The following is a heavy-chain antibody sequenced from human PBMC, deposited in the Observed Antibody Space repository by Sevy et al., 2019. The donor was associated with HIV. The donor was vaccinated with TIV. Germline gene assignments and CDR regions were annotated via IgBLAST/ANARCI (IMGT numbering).Heavy chain of an antibody. J-gene: IGHJ4*02. CDR3: ARVGVLLWFLDY. D-gene: IGHD3-10*01. CDR2: IYYSGST. CDR1: GGSISSGDYY. Sequence: SETLSLTCTVSGGSISSGDYYWSWIRQPPGKGLEWIGYIYYSGSTYYNPSLKSRVTISLDTSKNQFSLKLSSVTAADTAVYYCARVGVLLWFLDYWGQGTLVTVSS. V-gene: IGHV4-30-4*01.